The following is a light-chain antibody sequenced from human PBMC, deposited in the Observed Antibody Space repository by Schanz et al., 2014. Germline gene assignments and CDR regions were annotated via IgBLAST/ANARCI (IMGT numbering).Light chain of an antibody. Sequence: QSALTQPASLSGSPGQSITISCTGTSSDVGSFDLVSWYQHHPGKAPKLMIYEDTKRPSGVSNRFSGSKSGNTASLTISGLQAEDEADYYCSSYTSSSTRVFGGGTKLTVL. V-gene: IGLV2-14*02. CDR3: SSYTSSSTRV. J-gene: IGLJ3*02. CDR1: SSDVGSFDL. CDR2: EDT.